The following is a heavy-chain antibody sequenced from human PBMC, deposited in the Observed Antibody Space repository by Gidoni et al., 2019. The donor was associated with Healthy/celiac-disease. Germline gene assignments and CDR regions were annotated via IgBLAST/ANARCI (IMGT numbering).Heavy chain of an antibody. CDR2: IIPIFGTA. V-gene: IGHV1-69*01. J-gene: IGHJ5*02. CDR3: ARVAGKNYCSSTSCNWFDP. D-gene: IGHD2-2*01. Sequence: QVQLVQSGAEVKTPGSSVKVSCKASGGPFSSYDISWVRQAPGQGLEWMGGIIPIFGTANYAQKCQGIVTITADESTSTAYMELSSLRSEDTAVYYCARVAGKNYCSSTSCNWFDPWGQGTLVTVSS. CDR1: GGPFSSYD.